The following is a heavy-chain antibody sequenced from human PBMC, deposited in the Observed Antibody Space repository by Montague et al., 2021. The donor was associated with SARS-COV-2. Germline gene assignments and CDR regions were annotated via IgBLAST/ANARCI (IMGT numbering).Heavy chain of an antibody. Sequence: SRRLSCSASGFTFSSYSMNWVRQAPGKGLEWVSSISSSSSYIYYADSVKGRFTISRDNAKNSLYLQMNSLRAEDTAVYYCARGPRGYSYGYIDYWGQGTLVTVSS. CDR1: GFTFSSYS. CDR3: ARGPRGYSYGYIDY. CDR2: ISSSSSYI. V-gene: IGHV3-21*01. D-gene: IGHD5-18*01. J-gene: IGHJ4*02.